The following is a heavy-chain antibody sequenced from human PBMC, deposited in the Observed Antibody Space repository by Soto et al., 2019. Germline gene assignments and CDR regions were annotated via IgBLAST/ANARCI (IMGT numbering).Heavy chain of an antibody. CDR3: ARDTRKAARPGYYYYYGMDV. Sequence: SETLSLTCTVSGGSISSGGYYWSWIRQHPGKGLEWIGYIYYSGSTYYNPSLKSRVTISVDTSKNQFSLKLSSVTAADTAVYYCARDTRKAARPGYYYYYGMDVWGQGTTVTVSS. CDR2: IYYSGST. D-gene: IGHD6-6*01. J-gene: IGHJ6*02. V-gene: IGHV4-31*03. CDR1: GGSISSGGYY.